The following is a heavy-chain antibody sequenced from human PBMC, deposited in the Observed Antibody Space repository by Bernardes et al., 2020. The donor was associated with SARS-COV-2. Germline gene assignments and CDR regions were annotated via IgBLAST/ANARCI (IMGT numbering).Heavy chain of an antibody. CDR3: ARDHELLWFGEVGYDYGMDV. Sequence: ASVKVSCKASGYTFTSYGISWVRQAPGQGLEWMGWISAYNGNTNYAQKLQGRVTMTTDTSTSTAYMELRSLRSDDTAVYYCARDHELLWFGEVGYDYGMDVWGQGTTVTVSS. J-gene: IGHJ6*02. V-gene: IGHV1-18*01. D-gene: IGHD3-10*01. CDR1: GYTFTSYG. CDR2: ISAYNGNT.